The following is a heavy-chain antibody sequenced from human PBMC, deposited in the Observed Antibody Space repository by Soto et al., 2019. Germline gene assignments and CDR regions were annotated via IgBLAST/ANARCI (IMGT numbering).Heavy chain of an antibody. V-gene: IGHV1-2*04. CDR2: INPNSGGT. Sequence: ASVKVSCKASGYTFTGYYMHWVRQAPGQGLEWMGWINPNSGGTNYAQKFQGWVTMTRDTSISTAHMELSRLRSDDTAVYYCARGRWELLGGRYGMDVWGQGTTVTVSS. CDR3: ARGRWELLGGRYGMDV. J-gene: IGHJ6*02. CDR1: GYTFTGYY. D-gene: IGHD1-26*01.